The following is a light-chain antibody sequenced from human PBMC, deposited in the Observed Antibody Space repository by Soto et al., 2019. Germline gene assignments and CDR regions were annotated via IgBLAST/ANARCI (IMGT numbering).Light chain of an antibody. CDR3: QQLNSYPLT. CDR1: QGINSY. Sequence: DIPLTQSPSFLSASVGDRVTITCRASQGINSYFAWYQQKPGKAPRLLVYASSTLQSGVPSRFSGSGSGTEFTLIISSLQPEDFATYYCQQLNSYPLTFGGGTKVEIK. CDR2: ASS. V-gene: IGKV1-9*01. J-gene: IGKJ4*01.